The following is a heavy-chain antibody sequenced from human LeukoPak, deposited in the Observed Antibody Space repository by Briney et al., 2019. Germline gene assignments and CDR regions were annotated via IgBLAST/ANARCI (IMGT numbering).Heavy chain of an antibody. CDR3: ARESYGDYETQRWFDP. CDR1: GFTFSSYS. D-gene: IGHD4-17*01. J-gene: IGHJ5*02. CDR2: ISSSSSYI. Sequence: GGSLRLSCAASGFTFSSYSMNWVRQAPGKGLEWVSSISSSSSYIYYADSVKGRFTISRDNAKNSLYLQMNSLRAEDTAVYYCARESYGDYETQRWFDPWGQGTLVTVSS. V-gene: IGHV3-21*01.